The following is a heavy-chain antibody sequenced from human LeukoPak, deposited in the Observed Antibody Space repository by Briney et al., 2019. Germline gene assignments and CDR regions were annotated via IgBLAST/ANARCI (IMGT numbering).Heavy chain of an antibody. J-gene: IGHJ4*02. CDR2: IWYDGSGK. D-gene: IGHD2-15*01. CDR1: RFTFTDYG. Sequence: GGSLRLSCAASRFTFTDYGMHWVRQPPGKGLEWAALIWYDGSGKYYADSVKGRFTISRDNSKNTLYLQMNSLRAEDTAVYYCARDWCGGGSCYYFDHWGQGTLVTVSS. CDR3: ARDWCGGGSCYYFDH. V-gene: IGHV3-33*01.